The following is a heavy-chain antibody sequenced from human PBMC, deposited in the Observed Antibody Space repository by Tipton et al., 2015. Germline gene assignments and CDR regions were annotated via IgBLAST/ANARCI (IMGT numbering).Heavy chain of an antibody. CDR2: IRAKAHGGTT. D-gene: IGHD7-27*01. CDR3: GRRGWGSGYFDS. CDR1: GFPFNGITFNRNA. Sequence: SLRLSCAASGFPFNGITFNRNAMTWVRQAPGKGLEWVGVIRAKAHGGTTDYGASVKGRFTISRDDSKSIAFLQMNSLISEDTAVYYCGRRGWGSGYFDSWGQGTLVSVSS. V-gene: IGHV3-49*04. J-gene: IGHJ4*02.